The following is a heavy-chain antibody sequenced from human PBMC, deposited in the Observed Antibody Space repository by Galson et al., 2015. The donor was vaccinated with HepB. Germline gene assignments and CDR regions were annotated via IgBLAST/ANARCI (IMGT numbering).Heavy chain of an antibody. V-gene: IGHV3-30*04. CDR2: ISHHGTLK. CDR1: GFIFTDHA. J-gene: IGHJ4*02. Sequence: SLRLSCAASGFIFTDHAMHWVRQAPGKGLEWVAVISHHGTLKYYGDSVNGRFTISRDDSKNTVYHQINSLRNDDTAIYYCAKDDNLLAGMADSWGQGQMVIVSS. CDR3: AKDDNLLAGMADS. D-gene: IGHD3-9*01.